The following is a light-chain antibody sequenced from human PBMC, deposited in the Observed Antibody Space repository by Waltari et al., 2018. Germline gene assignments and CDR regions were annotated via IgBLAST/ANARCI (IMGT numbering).Light chain of an antibody. CDR2: LGS. J-gene: IGKJ5*01. Sequence: DIVLTQSPLSLPVTPGEPASISCRSSQSLLHSNGYNYLDWYLQKPGQSPQIRIYLGSNRTSGVPDRFFGSGSGTDFTLHISRVEAEDAGVYYCMEALQSVTFGQGTRLEIK. V-gene: IGKV2-28*01. CDR1: QSLLHSNGYNY. CDR3: MEALQSVT.